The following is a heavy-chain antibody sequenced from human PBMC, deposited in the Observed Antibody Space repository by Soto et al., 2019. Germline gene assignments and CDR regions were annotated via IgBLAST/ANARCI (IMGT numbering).Heavy chain of an antibody. CDR1: GYTFTGYY. V-gene: IGHV1-2*04. CDR3: ARARLDAFDI. CDR2: VNPNSGGT. Sequence: ASVNVSCKASGYTFTGYYMHWVRQAPGQGLEWMGWVNPNSGGTNYAQKFQGWVTMTRDTSISTAYMELSRLRSDDTAVYYCARARLDAFDIWGQGTMVTVSS. J-gene: IGHJ3*02.